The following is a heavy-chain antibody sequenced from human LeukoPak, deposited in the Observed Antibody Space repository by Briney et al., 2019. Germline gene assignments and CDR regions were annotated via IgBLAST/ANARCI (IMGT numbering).Heavy chain of an antibody. Sequence: SETLSLTCTVSGGSISSSSYYWGWIRQPPGKGLEWIGSIYYSGSTYYNASLKSRVTISVDTSKNQYSLKLTSVTAADTAVYYCARQNWNGYYYYAMDVWGQGTTVTVSS. CDR2: IYYSGST. CDR3: ARQNWNGYYYYAMDV. J-gene: IGHJ6*02. V-gene: IGHV4-39*01. CDR1: GGSISSSSYY. D-gene: IGHD1-1*01.